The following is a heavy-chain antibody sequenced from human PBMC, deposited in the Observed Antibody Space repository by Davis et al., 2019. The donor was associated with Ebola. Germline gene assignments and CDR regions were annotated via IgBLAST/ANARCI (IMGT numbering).Heavy chain of an antibody. CDR1: GYTFTSYG. CDR3: ARGGSGGFWSGYCAY. Sequence: ASVKVSCKASGYTFTSYGISWVRQAPGQRLEWMGWINAGNGNTKYSQKFQGRVTITRDTSASTAYMELSSLRSEDTAVYYCARGGSGGFWSGYCAYWGQGTLVTVSS. CDR2: INAGNGNT. D-gene: IGHD3-3*01. J-gene: IGHJ4*02. V-gene: IGHV1-3*01.